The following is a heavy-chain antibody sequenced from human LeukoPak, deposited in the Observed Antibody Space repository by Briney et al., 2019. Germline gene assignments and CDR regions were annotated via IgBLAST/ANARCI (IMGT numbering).Heavy chain of an antibody. Sequence: SGGSLRLSCAASGFTFSSYSMNWVRQAPGKGLEWVSYISSSSSTIYYADSVKGRFTISRDNAKNSLYLQMNSLRAEDTAVYYCARDSYCSGGSCYLDAFDIWGQGTMVTVSS. CDR3: ARDSYCSGGSCYLDAFDI. J-gene: IGHJ3*02. CDR1: GFTFSSYS. V-gene: IGHV3-48*04. CDR2: ISSSSSTI. D-gene: IGHD2-15*01.